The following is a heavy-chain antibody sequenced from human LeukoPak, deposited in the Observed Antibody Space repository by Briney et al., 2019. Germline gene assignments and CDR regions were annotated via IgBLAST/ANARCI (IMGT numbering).Heavy chain of an antibody. CDR3: ARDLLYGSDS. J-gene: IGHJ4*02. Sequence: GESLRLSCVASGFTFSGYWMHWVRQAPGKGLVWVSQIKTDGSRTDYADSVKGRFTISRDNAKNTVYLQMNSLRAEDTAVYYCARDLLYGSDSWGQGTLVTVSS. CDR2: IKTDGSRT. V-gene: IGHV3-74*01. D-gene: IGHD2-2*02. CDR1: GFTFSGYW.